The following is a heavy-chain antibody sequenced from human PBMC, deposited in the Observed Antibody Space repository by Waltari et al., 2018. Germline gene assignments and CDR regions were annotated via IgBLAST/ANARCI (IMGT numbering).Heavy chain of an antibody. CDR3: ARRHGVVVPAVGNWFDP. Sequence: QVQLVQSGAEVKKPGSSVKVSCKASGGTFSSYAISWVRQAPGQGLEWMGGIIPSVGTANYAQKFQGRVTITADESTSTAYMELSSLRSEDTAVYYCARRHGVVVPAVGNWFDPWGQGTLVTVSS. CDR1: GGTFSSYA. V-gene: IGHV1-69*13. D-gene: IGHD2-2*01. CDR2: IIPSVGTA. J-gene: IGHJ5*02.